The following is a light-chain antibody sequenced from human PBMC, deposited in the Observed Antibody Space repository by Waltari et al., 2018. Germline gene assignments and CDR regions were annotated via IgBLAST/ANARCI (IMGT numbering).Light chain of an antibody. V-gene: IGKV3-11*01. J-gene: IGKJ2*01. CDR1: HSVSSY. CDR2: DAS. CDR3: QQRSNWPPRYT. Sequence: ELVLTQSPATLSLSPGERATLSCRASHSVSSYVAWYQHKPGQAPSLLNYDASNRATGVPARFRGSGSVTDFTLTIISLDPEDFAGYYCQQRSNWPPRYTFGQGTKLEIK.